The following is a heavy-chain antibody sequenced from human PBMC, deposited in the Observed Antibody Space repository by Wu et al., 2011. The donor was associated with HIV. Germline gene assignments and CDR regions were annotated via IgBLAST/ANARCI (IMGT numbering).Heavy chain of an antibody. Sequence: QVQLVQSGAEMKKPGSSVKVSCKASGGTFSSYAFTWVRQAPGQGLDWMGGIIPIFDSPNYAQKFQGRVTITTDESTSTAYMELNSLRSDDTAVYYCATVDRAMTDYYYFGMDFWGQGTTVTVSS. CDR1: GGTFSSYA. V-gene: IGHV1-69*05. CDR3: ATVDRAMTDYYYFGMDF. D-gene: IGHD5-18*01. CDR2: IIPIFDSP. J-gene: IGHJ6*02.